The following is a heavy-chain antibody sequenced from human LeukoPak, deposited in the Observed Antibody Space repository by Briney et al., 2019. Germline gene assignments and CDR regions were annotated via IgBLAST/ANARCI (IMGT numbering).Heavy chain of an antibody. V-gene: IGHV3-23*01. J-gene: IGHJ4*02. CDR3: VRMRGPERRHCFDY. CDR2: INGRGDDS. CDR1: DFTFA. D-gene: IGHD1-1*01. Sequence: GGSLRLSCVVSDFTFAVSWVRQAPGTGLEWISTINGRGDDSFHADSVKGRLTISRDTSKNTLYLHMSSLRAADTAMYFCVRMRGPERRHCFDYWSQGALLIVSS.